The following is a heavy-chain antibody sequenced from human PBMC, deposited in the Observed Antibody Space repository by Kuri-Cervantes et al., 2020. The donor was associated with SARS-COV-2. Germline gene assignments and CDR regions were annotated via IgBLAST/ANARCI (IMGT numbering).Heavy chain of an antibody. CDR3: AGYYYDSRTFDI. CDR2: ISGSGGST. D-gene: IGHD3-22*01. CDR1: GFTFSSYA. Sequence: GESLKISCAASGFTFSSYAMHWVRQAPGKGLEWVSAISGSGGSTYYADSVKGRFTISRDDSKNTLYLQMNSLRAEDTAVYYCAGYYYDSRTFDIWGQGTMVTVSS. J-gene: IGHJ3*02. V-gene: IGHV3-23*01.